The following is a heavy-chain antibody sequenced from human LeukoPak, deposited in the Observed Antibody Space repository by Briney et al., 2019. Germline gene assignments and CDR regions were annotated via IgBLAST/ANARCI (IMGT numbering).Heavy chain of an antibody. CDR2: ISGRNGNT. Sequence: ASVKVSCKTSGFTFINKGFSWVRQAPGQGLGWMGWISGRNGNTKYAQHVQGRVTLTRDTSTSTVYMELRSLRSDDTAMYYCAKDYLPQWLPDDWGQGTLVTVSS. CDR3: AKDYLPQWLPDD. D-gene: IGHD6-19*01. V-gene: IGHV1-18*01. J-gene: IGHJ4*02. CDR1: GFTFINKG.